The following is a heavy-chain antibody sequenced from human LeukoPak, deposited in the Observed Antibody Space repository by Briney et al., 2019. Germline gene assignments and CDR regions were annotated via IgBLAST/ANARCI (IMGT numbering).Heavy chain of an antibody. CDR2: IFGDGSST. V-gene: IGHV3-74*01. J-gene: IGHJ4*02. Sequence: GGSLRLSCLASGFTFSSYWMHWVRQAPGKGLVWVSRIFGDGSSTSYADSVKGRLTISRDNAKNTLYLQMNSLRAEDTAVYYCARDLNYWGQGTLVTVSS. CDR1: GFTFSSYW. CDR3: ARDLNY.